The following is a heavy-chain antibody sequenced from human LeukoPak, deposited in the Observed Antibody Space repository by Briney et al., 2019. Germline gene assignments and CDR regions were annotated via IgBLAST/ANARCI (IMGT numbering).Heavy chain of an antibody. J-gene: IGHJ3*02. V-gene: IGHV4-31*03. D-gene: IGHD3-10*01. CDR3: ARGRSRITSRDAFDI. Sequence: PSETLSLTCTVSGGSISSGGYYWSWIRQHPGKGLEWIGYIYYSGSTYYNPSLKSRVTISVDTSKNQFSLKPSSVTAADTAVYYCARGRSRITSRDAFDIWGQGTMVTVSS. CDR1: GGSISSGGYY. CDR2: IYYSGST.